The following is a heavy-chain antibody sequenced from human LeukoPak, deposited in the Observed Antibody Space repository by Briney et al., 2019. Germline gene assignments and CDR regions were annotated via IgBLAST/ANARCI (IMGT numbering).Heavy chain of an antibody. Sequence: PGGSLRLSCAASGFTFSSYSMNWVRQAPGKGLEWVSYISSSSSTIYYADSVKGRFTISRDNAKNSLYLQMNSLRAEDTAVYYCAREDFNSGWYYFDYWGQGTLVTVSS. CDR3: AREDFNSGWYYFDY. J-gene: IGHJ4*02. CDR2: ISSSSSTI. CDR1: GFTFSSYS. V-gene: IGHV3-48*01. D-gene: IGHD6-19*01.